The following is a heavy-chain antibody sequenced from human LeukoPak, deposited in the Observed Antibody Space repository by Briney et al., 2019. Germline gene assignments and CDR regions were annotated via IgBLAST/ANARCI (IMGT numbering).Heavy chain of an antibody. CDR2: ISGSGGST. Sequence: GGSLRLSCAASGFTFSSYAMSWVRQAPGKGLEWVSAISGSGGSTYYADSVKGRFTISRDNSKNTLYLQMNSLRAEDTAVYYCAEVPSGTAYYYYIDVWGKGTTVTVSS. J-gene: IGHJ6*03. CDR1: GFTFSSYA. V-gene: IGHV3-23*01. CDR3: AEVPSGTAYYYYIDV. D-gene: IGHD1-1*01.